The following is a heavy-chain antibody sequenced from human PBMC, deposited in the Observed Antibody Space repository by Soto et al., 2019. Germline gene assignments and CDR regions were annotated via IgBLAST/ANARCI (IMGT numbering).Heavy chain of an antibody. CDR2: IYHTGNT. CDR1: GASISSTHY. J-gene: IGHJ6*02. CDR3: ARYPMDDYFRGMDV. V-gene: IGHV4-4*01. Sequence: LSLTCTISGASISSTHYWTWVRQTPGKGLEWIGEIYHTGNTNYNPSLQSRVTLSLDKSKNQFSLRLESVTAADTAVYFCARYPMDDYFRGMDVWGQGTTVTVSS.